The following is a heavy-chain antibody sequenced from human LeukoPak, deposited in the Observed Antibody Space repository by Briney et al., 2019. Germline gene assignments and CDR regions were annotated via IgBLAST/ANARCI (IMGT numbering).Heavy chain of an antibody. CDR1: GYTLTQLS. CDR2: SDPEDGET. V-gene: IGHV1-24*01. CDR3: ATAQIVGAGAFDY. Sequence: ASVKLSCKVSGYTLTQLSMHWVRQAPGQRLEWMGGSDPEDGETIYAQKFQGRVTMTEDTTTDTAYMELSSLRSEDTAVYYCATAQIVGAGAFDYWGQGTLVTVSS. D-gene: IGHD1-26*01. J-gene: IGHJ4*02.